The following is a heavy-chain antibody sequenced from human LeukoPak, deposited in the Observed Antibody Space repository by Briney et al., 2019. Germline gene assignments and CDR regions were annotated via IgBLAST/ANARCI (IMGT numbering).Heavy chain of an antibody. CDR1: GFTFSSHA. CDR2: ISYDGSNK. D-gene: IGHD6-6*01. CDR3: MRVLSSSSGLESYHFDY. Sequence: GRSLRLSCAASGFTFSSHALHWVRQAPGKGLEWVAVISYDGSNKYYADSVRGRFTISRDNSENTLYLQMNSLRVEDTAVYYCMRVLSSSSGLESYHFDYWGREPWSPSPQ. V-gene: IGHV3-30*01. J-gene: IGHJ4*02.